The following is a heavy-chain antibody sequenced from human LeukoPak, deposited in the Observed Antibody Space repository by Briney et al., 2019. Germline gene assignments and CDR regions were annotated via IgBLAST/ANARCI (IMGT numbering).Heavy chain of an antibody. V-gene: IGHV4-30-4*01. CDR2: IHYSANT. Sequence: PSETLSLTCTVSGGSISSGGYYWSRIRQPTGKGLEWIGYIHYSANTYYYPSLKSSVTISVDTTKNQFSLKLSSLTAADTAVYSCARVRPLDEEWFDPWGQGTLVTVS. CDR3: ARVRPLDEEWFDP. CDR1: GGSISSGGYY. J-gene: IGHJ5*02.